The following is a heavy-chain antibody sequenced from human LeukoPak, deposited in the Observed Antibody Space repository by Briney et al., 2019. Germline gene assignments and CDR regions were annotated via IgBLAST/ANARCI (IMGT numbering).Heavy chain of an antibody. D-gene: IGHD1-26*01. Sequence: SETLSLTCAVFGGSISSSDWWSWVRQPPGKGLEWIGFIYRGVTTNYNPSLKSRVTISVDESKNQLSLKLTSVTAADTAVYYCARDPHTGSSNFRDYWGQGTLVTVSS. CDR1: GGSISSSDW. CDR2: IYRGVTT. J-gene: IGHJ4*02. V-gene: IGHV4-4*02. CDR3: ARDPHTGSSNFRDY.